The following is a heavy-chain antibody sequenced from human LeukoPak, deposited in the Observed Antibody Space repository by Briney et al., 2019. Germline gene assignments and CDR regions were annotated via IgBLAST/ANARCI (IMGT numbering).Heavy chain of an antibody. D-gene: IGHD4-17*01. CDR1: GGSISSYY. J-gene: IGHJ6*02. CDR2: IYYSGST. CDR3: ARQYGDYLSGMDV. V-gene: IGHV4-59*08. Sequence: SETLPLTCTVSGGSISSYYWSWIRQPPGKGLEWIGYIYYSGSTNYNPSLKSRVTISVDTSKNQFSLKLSSVTAADTAVYYCARQYGDYLSGMDVWGQGTTVTVSS.